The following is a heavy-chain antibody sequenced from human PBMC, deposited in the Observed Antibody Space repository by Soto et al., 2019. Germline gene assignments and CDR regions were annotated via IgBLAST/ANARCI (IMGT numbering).Heavy chain of an antibody. J-gene: IGHJ4*02. Sequence: SVKVSCKASGGTFSSYAISWVRQAPGQGLEWMGGIIPIFGTANYAQKFQGRVTITADESTSTAYMELSSLRSEDTAVYYCATSTAAPSSSSWLFDYWGQGTLVTVSS. V-gene: IGHV1-69*13. CDR1: GGTFSSYA. D-gene: IGHD6-13*01. CDR2: IIPIFGTA. CDR3: ATSTAAPSSSSWLFDY.